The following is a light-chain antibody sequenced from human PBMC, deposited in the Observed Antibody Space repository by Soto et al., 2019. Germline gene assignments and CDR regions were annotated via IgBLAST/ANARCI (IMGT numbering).Light chain of an antibody. V-gene: IGLV1-40*01. CDR2: GNN. Sequence: QSVLTQPPSVSGAPGQRVTISCTGSSSNIGAGYDVHWYHHLPGTAPKLLIYGNNNRPSGVPDRFSGSKSGTSVSLAITGLQAEDDADYYCQSYDSSVSGYVFGTGTKLTVL. CDR3: QSYDSSVSGYV. CDR1: SSNIGAGYD. J-gene: IGLJ1*01.